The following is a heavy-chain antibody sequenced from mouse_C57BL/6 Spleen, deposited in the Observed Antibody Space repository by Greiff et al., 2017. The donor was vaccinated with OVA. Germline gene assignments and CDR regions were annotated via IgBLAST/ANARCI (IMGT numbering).Heavy chain of an antibody. CDR3: TGEGLGLYFDY. D-gene: IGHD4-1*01. Sequence: EVQVVESGGGLVQPGGSMKLSCVASGFTFSNYWMNWVRQSPEKGLEWVAQIRLKSDNYATHYAESVKGRFTISRDDSKSSVYLQMNNLRAEDTGIYYCTGEGLGLYFDYWGQGTTLTVSS. CDR2: IRLKSDNYAT. V-gene: IGHV6-3*01. J-gene: IGHJ2*01. CDR1: GFTFSNYW.